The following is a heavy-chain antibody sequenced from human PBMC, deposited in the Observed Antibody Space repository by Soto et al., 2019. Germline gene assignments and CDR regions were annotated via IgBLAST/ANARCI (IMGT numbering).Heavy chain of an antibody. CDR2: ISYDGSNK. V-gene: IGHV3-30-3*01. J-gene: IGHJ4*02. Sequence: VGSLRLSCAASGFSFSSYAMHWVRQAPGKGLEWVAVISYDGSNKYYADSVKGRFTISRDNSKNTLYLQMNSLRAEDTAVYYCARDGRDSRTFDYWGQGTLVTVSS. D-gene: IGHD6-13*01. CDR1: GFSFSSYA. CDR3: ARDGRDSRTFDY.